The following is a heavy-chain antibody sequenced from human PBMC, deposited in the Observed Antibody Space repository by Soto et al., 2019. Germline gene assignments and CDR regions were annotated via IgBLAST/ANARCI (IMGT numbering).Heavy chain of an antibody. V-gene: IGHV2-5*02. Sequence: QITLKESGPTLVKPTQTLTLTCTISGFSLITSGVGVGWIRQPPGKALEWLAVIYWDDDKRYSPSMKGRLTITKDTSKNQVVLTMTNMDPVATATYYCAHIVTGCFTWGRGALVTVSS. D-gene: IGHD3-10*01. CDR1: GFSLITSGVG. CDR2: IYWDDDK. CDR3: AHIVTGCFT. J-gene: IGHJ5*02.